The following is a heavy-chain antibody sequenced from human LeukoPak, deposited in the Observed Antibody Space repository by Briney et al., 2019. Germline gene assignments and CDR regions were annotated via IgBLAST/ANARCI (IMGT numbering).Heavy chain of an antibody. CDR1: GGSISSGGYY. D-gene: IGHD6-6*01. CDR2: IYHTGSS. Sequence: SETLSLTCTVSGGSISSGGYYWNWIRQPPGKGLEWIGYIYHTGSSYYNPSLKSRVTISVDKSKNQFSLELRSVTAADTAVYYCARGSSGDYWGQGTLVTVSS. J-gene: IGHJ4*02. V-gene: IGHV4-30-2*01. CDR3: ARGSSGDY.